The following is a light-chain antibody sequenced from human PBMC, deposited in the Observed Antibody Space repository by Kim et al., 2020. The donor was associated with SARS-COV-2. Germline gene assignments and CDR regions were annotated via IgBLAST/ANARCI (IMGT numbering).Light chain of an antibody. J-gene: IGKJ4*01. Sequence: VSPGERATLSCRASQSVSNSLAWYQQRPGQAPRLLIYGTSTRATGIPARFSGSGSGTEFTLTISSLQSEDSAVYYCQHYKNWPLTFGGGTKVDIK. CDR2: GTS. CDR3: QHYKNWPLT. CDR1: QSVSNS. V-gene: IGKV3-15*01.